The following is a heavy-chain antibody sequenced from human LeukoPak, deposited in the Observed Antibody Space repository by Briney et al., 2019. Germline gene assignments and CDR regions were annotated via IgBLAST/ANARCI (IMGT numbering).Heavy chain of an antibody. Sequence: GGSLRLSCAASGFTFSSYGMHWVRQAPGKGLEWVAFIRYDGSNKYYADSVKGRFTISRDNSKNTLYLQMNSLRAEDTAVYYCAKDSTYDFWSGYYSPLPGMDVWGKGTTVTVPS. CDR2: IRYDGSNK. D-gene: IGHD3-3*01. CDR3: AKDSTYDFWSGYYSPLPGMDV. J-gene: IGHJ6*04. CDR1: GFTFSSYG. V-gene: IGHV3-30*02.